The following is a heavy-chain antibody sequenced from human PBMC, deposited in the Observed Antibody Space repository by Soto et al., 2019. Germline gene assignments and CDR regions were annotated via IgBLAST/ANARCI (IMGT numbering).Heavy chain of an antibody. D-gene: IGHD1-26*01. Sequence: EVQLLESGGGLVQPGGSLRLSCAASGFIFSSYAMSWVRQAPGKGLEWVSAISGDGGSTYYADSVKGRFTISRDNSKNTLYLQMNSLRAEDTAVYYCAKDGRRWDLPADYWGQGALVTVSS. CDR3: AKDGRRWDLPADY. CDR1: GFIFSSYA. J-gene: IGHJ4*02. V-gene: IGHV3-23*01. CDR2: ISGDGGST.